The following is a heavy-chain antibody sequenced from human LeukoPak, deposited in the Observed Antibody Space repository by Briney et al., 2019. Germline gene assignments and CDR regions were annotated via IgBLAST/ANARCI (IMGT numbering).Heavy chain of an antibody. CDR1: GVSISSSIYY. CDR3: ARVRDGYNRNWAY. V-gene: IGHV4-39*02. Sequence: SETLSLTCTVSGVSISSSIYYWGWFRQPPGKELEWIGSNYYNMATYYNSSLKTRVTISVDTSKNHLSLKLSSVTAADTAVYYCARVRDGYNRNWAYWGQGTLVTVSS. CDR2: NYYNMAT. J-gene: IGHJ4*02. D-gene: IGHD5-24*01.